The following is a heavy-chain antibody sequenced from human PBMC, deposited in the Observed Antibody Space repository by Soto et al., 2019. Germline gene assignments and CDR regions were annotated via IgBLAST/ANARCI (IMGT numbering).Heavy chain of an antibody. CDR3: TRDRNDDSGSDSCVFDL. CDR1: GFTFTKYA. V-gene: IGHV3-30*04. D-gene: IGHD3-3*01. CDR2: ISYNGRNK. Sequence: QVQLVESGGGVVQPGRSLRLTCAASGFTFTKYAIHWVRQAPGKGLERVATISYNGRNKEYADSVKGRFTISRDNSNSTLPLHLNRLRAEDTALYYCTRDRNDDSGSDSCVFDLWGQGTIVTVSS. J-gene: IGHJ3*01.